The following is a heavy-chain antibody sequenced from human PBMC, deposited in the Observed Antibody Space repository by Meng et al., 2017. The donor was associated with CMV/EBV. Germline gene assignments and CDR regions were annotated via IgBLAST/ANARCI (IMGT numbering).Heavy chain of an antibody. V-gene: IGHV4-59*01. D-gene: IGHD2-2*01. CDR2: IYYSGST. CDR3: ARARADCSSTSCYLDWFDP. CDR1: GGSISSYY. J-gene: IGHJ5*02. Sequence: SETLSLTCTVSGGSISSYYWSWIRQPPGKGLEWIGYIYYSGSTNYNPSLKSRVTISVGTSKNQFSLKLSSVTAADTAVYYCARARADCSSTSCYLDWFDPWGQGTLVTVSS.